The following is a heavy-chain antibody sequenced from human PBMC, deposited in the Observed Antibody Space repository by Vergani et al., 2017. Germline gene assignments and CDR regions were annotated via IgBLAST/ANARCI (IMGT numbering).Heavy chain of an antibody. J-gene: IGHJ5*02. Sequence: EVQLVESGGGLVQPGGSLRLSCAASGFTVSSSYMSWVRQAPGKGLEWVSVIYSGGSTYYADSVKGRFTISRHNSKNTLYLQMNSLRDEDTGVYYCARDLRLLYNRFDPWGQGTLVTVSS. V-gene: IGHV3-53*04. CDR3: ARDLRLLYNRFDP. CDR2: IYSGGST. CDR1: GFTVSSSY. D-gene: IGHD1-14*01.